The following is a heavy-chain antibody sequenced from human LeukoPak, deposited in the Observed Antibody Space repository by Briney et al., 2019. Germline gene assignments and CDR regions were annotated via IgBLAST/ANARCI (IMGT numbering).Heavy chain of an antibody. Sequence: GGTLRLSCAASGFTFSSYGMSWVRQAPGKGLEWVSGISGSGGSTYYADSVKGRFTISRDNSKNTLYLEMNSLRAEDTAVYYCAKDIGSYYDYWGQGILVTVSS. CDR3: AKDIGSYYDY. CDR1: GFTFSSYG. V-gene: IGHV3-23*01. CDR2: ISGSGGST. D-gene: IGHD3-10*01. J-gene: IGHJ4*02.